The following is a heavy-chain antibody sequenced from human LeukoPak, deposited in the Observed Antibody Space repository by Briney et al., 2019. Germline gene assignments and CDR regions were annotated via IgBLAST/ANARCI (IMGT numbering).Heavy chain of an antibody. CDR2: INPDVGGT. D-gene: IGHD6-13*01. V-gene: IGHV1-46*01. CDR1: GGTFSSYA. CDR3: ARGYSSSWRDFFDY. J-gene: IGHJ4*02. Sequence: ASVKVSCKASGGTFSSYAISWVRQAPGQGLEWMGIINPDVGGTTHAQKSQGRVTMTSDTSTSTVYMELSSLRSEDTAVYYCARGYSSSWRDFFDYWGQGTLVTVSS.